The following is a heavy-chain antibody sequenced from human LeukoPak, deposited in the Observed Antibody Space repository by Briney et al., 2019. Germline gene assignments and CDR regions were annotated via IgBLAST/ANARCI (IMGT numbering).Heavy chain of an antibody. CDR1: GGSITSSSYY. CDR2: IYYSGNT. V-gene: IGHV4-39*02. J-gene: IGHJ4*02. D-gene: IGHD6-13*01. CDR3: ARDPPSAIKIPPPGNDDY. Sequence: SETLSLTCIVSGGSITSSSYYWGWIRQPPGKGLEWIGTIYYSGNTYYNPSLKSRVTISVDTSKNQFSLKLSSVTATDTAVYYCARDPPSAIKIPPPGNDDYWGQGTLVTVSS.